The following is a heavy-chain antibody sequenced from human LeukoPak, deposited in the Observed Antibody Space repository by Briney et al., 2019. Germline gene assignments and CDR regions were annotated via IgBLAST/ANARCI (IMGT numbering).Heavy chain of an antibody. V-gene: IGHV4-38-2*01. CDR3: ARGPTYDLWSGDSYSYYYMDV. D-gene: IGHD3-3*01. CDR2: IYHSGST. CDR1: GYSISSGYY. Sequence: PSETLSLTCAVSGYSISSGYYWGWIRQPPGKGLEWIGSIYHSGSTYYNPSLKSRVTISVDTSKSQFSLKLSSVTAADTAVYYCARGPTYDLWSGDSYSYYYMDVWGKGTTVAVSS. J-gene: IGHJ6*03.